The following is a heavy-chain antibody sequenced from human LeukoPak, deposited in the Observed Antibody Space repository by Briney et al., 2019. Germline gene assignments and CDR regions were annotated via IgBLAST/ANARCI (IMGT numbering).Heavy chain of an antibody. CDR1: GFTFSDYY. CDR2: ISSSGSTI. CDR3: AREKPPLTRAFDI. Sequence: PGGSLRLSCAASGFTFSDYYMSWIRQAPGKGLERVSCISSSGSTIYYADSVKGRFTISRDNAKNSLYLQMNSLRAEDTAVYYCAREKPPLTRAFDIWGQGTMVTVSS. J-gene: IGHJ3*02. V-gene: IGHV3-11*04.